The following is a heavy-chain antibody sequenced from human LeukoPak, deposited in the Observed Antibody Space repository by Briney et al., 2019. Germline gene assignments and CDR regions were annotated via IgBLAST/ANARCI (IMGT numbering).Heavy chain of an antibody. CDR3: ARDLTHYYDSSGPKDAFDI. V-gene: IGHV3-48*01. Sequence: GGSLRLSCAASGFTFSSYSMNWVRQAPGKGLEWVSYISSSSSTIYYADSVKGRFTISRDNAENSLYLQMNSLRAEDTAVYYCARDLTHYYDSSGPKDAFDIWGQGTMVTVSS. CDR1: GFTFSSYS. CDR2: ISSSSSTI. D-gene: IGHD3-22*01. J-gene: IGHJ3*02.